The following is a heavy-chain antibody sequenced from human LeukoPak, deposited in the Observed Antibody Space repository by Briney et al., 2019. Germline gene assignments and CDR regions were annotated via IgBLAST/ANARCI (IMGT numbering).Heavy chain of an antibody. CDR2: IKQDGSEK. J-gene: IGHJ6*03. D-gene: IGHD5-18*01. V-gene: IGHV3-7*01. CDR1: GFTFSSYW. Sequence: SGGSLRLSCAASGFTFSSYWMSWVRQAPGKGLEWVANIKQDGSEKYYVDSVKGRSTISRDNAKNSLYLQMNSLRAEDTAVYYCARDNVVDSYRYYYYMDVWGKGTTVTVSS. CDR3: ARDNVVDSYRYYYYMDV.